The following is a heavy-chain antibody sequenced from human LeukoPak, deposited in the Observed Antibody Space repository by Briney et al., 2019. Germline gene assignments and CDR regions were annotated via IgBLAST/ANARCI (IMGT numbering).Heavy chain of an antibody. CDR2: ISGSGGST. J-gene: IGHJ6*03. V-gene: IGHV3-23*01. Sequence: GGSLRLSCAASGFTFSSYAMSWVRQAPGKGLEWVSAISGSGGSTYYADSVKGRFTISRDNSKNTLYLQMSSLRAEDTAVYYCAKGGPAKGGYYDFWSGYYGHYYYMDVWGKGTTVTVSS. D-gene: IGHD3-3*01. CDR3: AKGGPAKGGYYDFWSGYYGHYYYMDV. CDR1: GFTFSSYA.